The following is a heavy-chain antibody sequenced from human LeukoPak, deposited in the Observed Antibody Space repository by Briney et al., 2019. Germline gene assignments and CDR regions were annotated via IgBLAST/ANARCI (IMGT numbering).Heavy chain of an antibody. Sequence: ASVKVSCKASGYTFTSYYMHWVRQAPGQGLEWMGIINPSGGSTSYAQKFQGRVTMTRDTSTSTVYMELSSLRSEDTAVYHCARYNYYDSSEYYFDYWGQGTLVTVSS. D-gene: IGHD3-22*01. V-gene: IGHV1-46*01. CDR3: ARYNYYDSSEYYFDY. J-gene: IGHJ4*02. CDR1: GYTFTSYY. CDR2: INPSGGST.